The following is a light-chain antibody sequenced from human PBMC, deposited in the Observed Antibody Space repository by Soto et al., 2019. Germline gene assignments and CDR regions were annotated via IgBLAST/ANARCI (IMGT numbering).Light chain of an antibody. CDR2: GVT. J-gene: IGLJ1*01. CDR3: CSYTSDLTPYV. CDR1: SSDIGGHDD. V-gene: IGLV2-14*03. Sequence: QSVLTQPPSVSGSPGQSITISCTGTSSDIGGHDDVSWYQQHPGKVPKLLLYGVTDRPSGVSDRFSGSKSGNVASLTISGLQAEDEADYYCCSYTSDLTPYVFGTGTKVTVL.